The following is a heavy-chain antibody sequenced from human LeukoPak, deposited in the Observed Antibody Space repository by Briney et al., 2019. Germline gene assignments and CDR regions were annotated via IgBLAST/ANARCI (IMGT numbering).Heavy chain of an antibody. Sequence: ASVKVSCKASGYTFTGYYMHWVRQAPGQGLEWMGRINPNSGGTNYAQKFQGRVTMTRDTSISTAYMELSRLRSDDTAVYYCASRLYYDILTGYSYYYGTDVWGQGTTVTVSS. CDR3: ASRLYYDILTGYSYYYGTDV. J-gene: IGHJ6*02. V-gene: IGHV1-2*06. CDR2: INPNSGGT. CDR1: GYTFTGYY. D-gene: IGHD3-9*01.